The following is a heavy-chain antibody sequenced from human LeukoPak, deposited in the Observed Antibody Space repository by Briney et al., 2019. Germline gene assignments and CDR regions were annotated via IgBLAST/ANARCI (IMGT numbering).Heavy chain of an antibody. Sequence: GGSLRLSCAASGYIFNDSAMHWVRQASGKGLEWVGRIRSKVNNYSTRYGASMKGRFTISRDDSKNTTYLQMNSLKTEDTAVYYCTRLRADTSGGYYYFMDVWGKGTTVTVSS. J-gene: IGHJ6*03. CDR3: TRLRADTSGGYYYFMDV. CDR1: GYIFNDSA. V-gene: IGHV3-73*01. CDR2: IRSKVNNYST. D-gene: IGHD6-19*01.